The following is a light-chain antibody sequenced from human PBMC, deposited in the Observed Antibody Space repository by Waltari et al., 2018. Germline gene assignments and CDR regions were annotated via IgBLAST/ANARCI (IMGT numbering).Light chain of an antibody. CDR3: QQYYSTPLT. V-gene: IGKV4-1*01. CDR1: GNVLSSSNNKNY. J-gene: IGKJ4*01. Sequence: DILMTHSPESLALSLGGGATPNCKSSGNVLSSSNNKNYLAWYQQKPGQPPKLLIYWASTRESGVPARFTGSGSGTDFTLTISSLQAEDVAVYYCQQYYSTPLTFGGGTKVEIK. CDR2: WAS.